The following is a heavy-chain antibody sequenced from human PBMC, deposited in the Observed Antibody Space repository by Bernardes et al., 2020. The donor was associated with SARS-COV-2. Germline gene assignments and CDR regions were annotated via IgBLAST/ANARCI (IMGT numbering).Heavy chain of an antibody. J-gene: IGHJ2*01. V-gene: IGHV3-7*04. CDR1: GFTFGRYL. CDR2: IEQDGSEK. Sequence: GGSLRLSCAASGFTFGRYLMSWVRQAPGKGLEWVANIEQDGSEKYYVDSVKGRFTISRDNAKNSLYLQMSGLRDDDTAVYYCARFGVENWGLVSHFDFWGRGTLVTVSS. CDR3: ARFGVENWGLVSHFDF. D-gene: IGHD3-3*01.